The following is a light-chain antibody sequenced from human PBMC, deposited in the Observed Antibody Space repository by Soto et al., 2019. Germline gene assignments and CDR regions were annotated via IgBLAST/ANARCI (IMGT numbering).Light chain of an antibody. CDR3: QQYDSLPPT. V-gene: IGKV1-33*01. Sequence: DIQMTQSPSSLSASVGDSITITCHASQDIKNYVNWYQQKPGKAPKLLIYDAFKSDTGVPSRFSGSGSGTDFTFTISNLQPEDIATYFCQQYDSLPPTFGGGTKVDI. J-gene: IGKJ4*01. CDR1: QDIKNY. CDR2: DAF.